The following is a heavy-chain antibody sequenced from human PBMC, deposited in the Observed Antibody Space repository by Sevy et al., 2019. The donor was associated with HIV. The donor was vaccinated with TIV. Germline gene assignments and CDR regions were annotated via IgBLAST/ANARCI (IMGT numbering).Heavy chain of an antibody. CDR1: GFTFSSYS. CDR2: ISSSSSYI. V-gene: IGHV3-21*01. CDR3: ARESQETIFGVVIIPGRYYYYMDV. D-gene: IGHD3-3*01. Sequence: GGSLRLSCAASGFTFSSYSMNWVRQAPGKGLEWVSSISSSSSYIYYADSVKGRFTISRDNAKNSRYLQMNSLRAEDTAVYYCARESQETIFGVVIIPGRYYYYMDVWGKGTTVTVSS. J-gene: IGHJ6*03.